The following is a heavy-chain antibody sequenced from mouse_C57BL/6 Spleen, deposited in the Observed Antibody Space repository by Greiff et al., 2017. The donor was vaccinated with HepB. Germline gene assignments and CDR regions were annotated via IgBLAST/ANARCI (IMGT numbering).Heavy chain of an antibody. CDR1: GYTFTSYW. Sequence: QVQLQQPGAELVRPGTSVKLSCKASGYTFTSYWMHWVKQRPGQGLEWIGVIDPSDSYTNYNQKFKGKATLTVDTSSSTAYMQRSSLTSEDSAVYYCANYGSSYFDYWGQGTTLTVSS. J-gene: IGHJ2*01. CDR2: IDPSDSYT. V-gene: IGHV1-59*01. D-gene: IGHD1-1*01. CDR3: ANYGSSYFDY.